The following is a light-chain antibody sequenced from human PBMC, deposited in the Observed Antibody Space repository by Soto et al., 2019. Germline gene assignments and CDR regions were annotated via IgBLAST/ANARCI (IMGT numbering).Light chain of an antibody. CDR2: ENN. CDR3: QSYDSTLSAVV. V-gene: IGLV1-40*01. CDR1: GSNIGAGYD. J-gene: IGLJ2*01. Sequence: QPVLTQPPSVSGAPGQRITLSCTGGGSNIGAGYDVHWYRHLPGTAPKLVIFENNSRPSGVPDRFSGSKSGASASLAITGLQAEDEADYYCQSYDSTLSAVVFGGGTKVTVL.